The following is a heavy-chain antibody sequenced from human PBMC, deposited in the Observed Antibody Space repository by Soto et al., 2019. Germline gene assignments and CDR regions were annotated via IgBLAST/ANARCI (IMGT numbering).Heavy chain of an antibody. Sequence: ASVTWSCTASGGTFSSNGISWVRQAPGQGLEWMGWISPNSGSIKYAEKFQGRVIMTTDTSTSTAYMELRSLRSDDTAVYYCVKDRDSNSWPSRDVWGPGTTVTVSS. CDR2: ISPNSGSI. D-gene: IGHD3-22*01. V-gene: IGHV1-18*01. J-gene: IGHJ6*02. CDR1: GGTFSSNG. CDR3: VKDRDSNSWPSRDV.